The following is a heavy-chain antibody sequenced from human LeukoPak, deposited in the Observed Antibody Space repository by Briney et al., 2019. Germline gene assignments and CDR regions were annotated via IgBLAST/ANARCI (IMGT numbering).Heavy chain of an antibody. D-gene: IGHD3-3*01. CDR2: ISSSGSTI. CDR3: ARGVVIPYYYYYYMDV. V-gene: IGHV3-11*04. CDR1: GFTFSDYY. Sequence: PGGSLRLSCAASGFTFSDYYMSWIRQAPGKGLEWVSYISSSGSTIYYADSVKGRFTISRANAKNSLYLQMDLLRAQDPAGFYFARGVVIPYYYYYYMDVWGKGTTVTVSS. J-gene: IGHJ6*03.